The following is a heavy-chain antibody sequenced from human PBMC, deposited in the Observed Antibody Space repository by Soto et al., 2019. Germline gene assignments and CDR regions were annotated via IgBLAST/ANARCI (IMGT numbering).Heavy chain of an antibody. Sequence: PSETLSLTCAVPGGSISSSHWWSWVRQPPGKGLEWIGEIYHSGSTYYNPSLKSRVNLSVDTSKNQLSLNLTSVTAADTAVYYCAGKPNALYYFDYWGQGILVTVSS. CDR1: GGSISSSHW. CDR3: AGKPNALYYFDY. CDR2: IYHSGST. D-gene: IGHD2-8*01. V-gene: IGHV4-4*02. J-gene: IGHJ4*02.